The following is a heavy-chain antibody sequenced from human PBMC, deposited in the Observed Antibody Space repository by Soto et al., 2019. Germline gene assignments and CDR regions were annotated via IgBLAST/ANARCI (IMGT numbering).Heavy chain of an antibody. Sequence: GGSLRLSCAASGFTFSSYWMSWVRQAPGKGLEWVANIKQDGSEKYYVDSVKGRFTISRDNAKNSLYLQMNSLRAEDTAVYYCARGGVRSYYYGMDVWGQGTTVTVSS. V-gene: IGHV3-7*03. D-gene: IGHD1-1*01. CDR3: ARGGVRSYYYGMDV. J-gene: IGHJ6*02. CDR2: IKQDGSEK. CDR1: GFTFSSYW.